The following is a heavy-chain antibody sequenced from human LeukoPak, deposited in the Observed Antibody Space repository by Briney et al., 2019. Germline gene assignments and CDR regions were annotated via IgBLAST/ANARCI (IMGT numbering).Heavy chain of an antibody. V-gene: IGHV5-51*01. CDR2: IYPGDSDT. CDR3: ARGAKYYYDSSGYYVDY. CDR1: GYSFTSYW. D-gene: IGHD3-22*01. Sequence: GESLKISCKGSGYSFTSYWIGWVRQMPGNGLEWMGIIYPGDSDTRYSPSFQGQVTISADKSISTAYLQWSSLKASGTAMYYCARGAKYYYDSSGYYVDYWGQGTLVTVSS. J-gene: IGHJ4*02.